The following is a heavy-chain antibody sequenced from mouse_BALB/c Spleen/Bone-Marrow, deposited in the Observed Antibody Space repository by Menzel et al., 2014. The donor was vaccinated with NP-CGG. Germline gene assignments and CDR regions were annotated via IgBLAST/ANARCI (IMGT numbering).Heavy chain of an antibody. Sequence: EVQLQQSGAELVKPGASVKLSCTASGFNIKDTYMHWVKQRPEQGLEWIGRIDPANGNTKYDPKFQGKATITADTSSNIAYLQLSSLTSEDTAVYYCARGLLQYYYAMDYWGQGTSVTVSS. V-gene: IGHV14-3*02. J-gene: IGHJ4*01. D-gene: IGHD2-3*01. CDR1: GFNIKDTY. CDR2: IDPANGNT. CDR3: ARGLLQYYYAMDY.